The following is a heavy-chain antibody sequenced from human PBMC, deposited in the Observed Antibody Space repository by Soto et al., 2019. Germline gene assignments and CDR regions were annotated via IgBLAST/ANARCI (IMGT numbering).Heavy chain of an antibody. J-gene: IGHJ6*02. D-gene: IGHD5-18*01. Sequence: QVQLVQSGAEVKKPGASVKVSCKASGYTFTSYDINWVRQATGQGLEWMGWMNPNSGNTGYAQKFQGRVTMTRNTSISTDYMELSSLRSEYTAVYYCARENSYGSRTGKWYYHYGMDVWGQGTTVTVSS. V-gene: IGHV1-8*01. CDR1: GYTFTSYD. CDR2: MNPNSGNT. CDR3: ARENSYGSRTGKWYYHYGMDV.